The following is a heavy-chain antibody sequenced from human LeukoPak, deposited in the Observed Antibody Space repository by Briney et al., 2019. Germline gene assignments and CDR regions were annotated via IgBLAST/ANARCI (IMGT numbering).Heavy chain of an antibody. V-gene: IGHV4-34*01. D-gene: IGHD3-10*01. CDR1: GGSFSGYY. J-gene: IGHJ6*02. CDR2: INHSGST. CDR3: ARGRGVRGVIIAYGMDV. Sequence: SGTLSLTCAVYGGSFSGYYWSWIRQPPGKGLEWIGEINHSGSTNYNPSLKSRVTISVDTSKNQFSLKLSSVTAADTAVYYCARGRGVRGVIIAYGMDVWGQGTTVTVSS.